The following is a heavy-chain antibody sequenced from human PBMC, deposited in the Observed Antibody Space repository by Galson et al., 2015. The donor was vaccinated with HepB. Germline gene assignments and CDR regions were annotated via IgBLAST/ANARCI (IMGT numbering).Heavy chain of an antibody. V-gene: IGHV1-69*13. CDR2: IIPSFGTA. D-gene: IGHD6-13*01. CDR3: ARVPVAAAGPGAAFDI. J-gene: IGHJ1*01. Sequence: AGKVSCKAAGGTFSSYAISWVRQAPGQGLEGVGGIIPSFGTANYAQKFQGRVTITADESTSTAYMDLSRLRSEDTAVYYCARVPVAAAGPGAAFDIWGHGTLVTVSS. CDR1: GGTFSSYA.